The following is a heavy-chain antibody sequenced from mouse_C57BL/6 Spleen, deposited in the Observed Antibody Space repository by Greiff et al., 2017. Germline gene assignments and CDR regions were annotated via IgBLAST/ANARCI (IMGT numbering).Heavy chain of an antibody. V-gene: IGHV1-52*01. CDR3: ARDSSGYEAY. CDR1: GYTFTSYW. D-gene: IGHD3-2*02. J-gene: IGHJ3*01. Sequence: QVQLQQPGAELVRPGSSVKLSCKASGYTFTSYWMHWVKQRPIQGLEWIGNIDPSDSETHYNQKFKDKATLTVDKSASTAYMQLSSLTSEDSAVYYCARDSSGYEAYWGQGTLVTVSA. CDR2: IDPSDSET.